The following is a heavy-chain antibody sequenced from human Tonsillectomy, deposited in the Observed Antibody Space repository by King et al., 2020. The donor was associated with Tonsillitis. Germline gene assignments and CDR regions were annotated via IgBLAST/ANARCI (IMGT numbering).Heavy chain of an antibody. D-gene: IGHD3-16*01. CDR2: INWDGTST. J-gene: IGHJ3*02. Sequence: VQLVESGGVVVQPGGSLRLSCAASGFTFDDYTMHWVRQAPGKGLEWVSLINWDGTSTYYADSVNGRFTISRDNSKNSLYLQMSSLRTEDTAFYYCASQTWGDAFDIWGQGTMVTVSS. V-gene: IGHV3-43*01. CDR3: ASQTWGDAFDI. CDR1: GFTFDDYT.